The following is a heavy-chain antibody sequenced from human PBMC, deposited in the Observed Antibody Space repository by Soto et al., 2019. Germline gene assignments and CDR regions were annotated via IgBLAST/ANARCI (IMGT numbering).Heavy chain of an antibody. J-gene: IGHJ4*02. CDR3: AKQGAVSGDFDH. CDR1: GFSFSIYG. V-gene: IGHV3-30*18. CDR2: ISNDGSNK. D-gene: IGHD6-19*01. Sequence: QVQLLESGGGEDQPGRSLRLSCAASGFSFSIYGMPWVRQAPGKGLEWVAVISNDGSNKYYADSVKGRFTFSRDNSKNTLYLQMNSLRADDTAIYYCAKQGAVSGDFDHWGQGTLVIVSS.